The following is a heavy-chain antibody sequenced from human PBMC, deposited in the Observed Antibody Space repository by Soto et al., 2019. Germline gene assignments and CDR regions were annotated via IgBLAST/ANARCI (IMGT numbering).Heavy chain of an antibody. V-gene: IGHV1-69*01. D-gene: IGHD6-13*01. CDR3: AASSAIAAAGYFKF. J-gene: IGHJ4*02. CDR1: GDLFNNHA. CDR2: ISPLFSTT. Sequence: QVQLVQSGADVKEPRSSVKVSCKASGDLFNNHAFNWVRQAPGQGLEWMGRISPLFSTTNYAQKFQGRVTIGADELTTVVYLDVNNLESDDSAIYYCAASSAIAAAGYFKFWGQGTLVIVSP.